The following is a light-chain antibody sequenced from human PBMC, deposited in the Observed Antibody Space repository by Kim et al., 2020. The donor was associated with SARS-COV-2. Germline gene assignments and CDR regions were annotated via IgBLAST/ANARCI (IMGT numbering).Light chain of an antibody. Sequence: VALGQTVRITCRGDSLRSYYATWYQHKPGQAPKVVIYGKDNRPSGVPDRFSGSSSGNTAYLTITGTQAGDEADYYCNSRDSNDDVVFGGGTKVTVL. CDR2: GKD. CDR1: SLRSYY. J-gene: IGLJ2*01. V-gene: IGLV3-19*01. CDR3: NSRDSNDDVV.